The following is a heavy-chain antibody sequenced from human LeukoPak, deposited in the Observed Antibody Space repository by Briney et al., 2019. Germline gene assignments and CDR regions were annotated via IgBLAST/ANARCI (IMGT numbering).Heavy chain of an antibody. V-gene: IGHV3-23*01. CDR2: ISDSGGST. Sequence: GGSLRLSCAASGFTFSSYSMNWVRQAPGKGLEWVSGISDSGGSTYYAESVKGRFTISRDNSKNTLFLQMNSLRAEDTALYYCAKGDGSGSYPLDYWGQGTLVTVSS. D-gene: IGHD3-10*01. CDR1: GFTFSSYS. J-gene: IGHJ4*02. CDR3: AKGDGSGSYPLDY.